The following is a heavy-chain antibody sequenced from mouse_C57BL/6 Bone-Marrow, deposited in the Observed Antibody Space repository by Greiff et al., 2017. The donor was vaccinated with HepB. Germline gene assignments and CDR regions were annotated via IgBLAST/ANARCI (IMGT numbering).Heavy chain of an antibody. V-gene: IGHV5-12*01. CDR3: ARGDYGNYVGTY. Sequence: EVQRVESGGGLVQPGGSLKLSCAASGFTFSDYYMYWVRQTPEKRLEWVAYISNGGGSTYYPDTVKGRFTISRDNAKNTLYLQMSRLKSEDTAMYYCARGDYGNYVGTYWGQGTLVTVSA. CDR1: GFTFSDYY. J-gene: IGHJ3*01. CDR2: ISNGGGST. D-gene: IGHD2-1*01.